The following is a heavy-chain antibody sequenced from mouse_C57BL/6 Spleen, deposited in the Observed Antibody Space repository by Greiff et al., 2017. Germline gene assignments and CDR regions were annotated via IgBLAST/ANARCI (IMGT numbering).Heavy chain of an antibody. J-gene: IGHJ4*01. CDR1: GYTFTSYW. Sequence: QVQLQQSGAELVKPGASVKLSCKASGYTFTSYWMQWVKQRPGQGLEWIGEIDPSDSYTNYNQKFKGKATLTVDTSSSTAYMQLSSLTSEDSAVYYCARKGPLYSNYELYAMDYWGQGTSVTVSS. V-gene: IGHV1-50*01. CDR3: ARKGPLYSNYELYAMDY. CDR2: IDPSDSYT. D-gene: IGHD2-5*01.